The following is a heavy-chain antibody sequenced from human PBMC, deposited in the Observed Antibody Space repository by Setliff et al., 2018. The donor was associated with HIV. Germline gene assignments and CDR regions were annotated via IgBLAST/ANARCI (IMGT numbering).Heavy chain of an antibody. Sequence: ETLSLTCAVYRGSFSHYYWTWIRQSPGKGLEWIAEINQERTTFYNPSLKSRLIMSLDTSRNEVSLNLTSVTAADTAVYYCARGGFKWSGSYADYWGQGTLVTVSS. CDR1: RGSFSHYY. V-gene: IGHV4-34*01. J-gene: IGHJ4*02. D-gene: IGHD1-26*01. CDR2: INQERTT. CDR3: ARGGFKWSGSYADY.